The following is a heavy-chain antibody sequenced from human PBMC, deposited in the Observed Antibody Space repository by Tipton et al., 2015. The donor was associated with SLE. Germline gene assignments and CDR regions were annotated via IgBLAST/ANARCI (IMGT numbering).Heavy chain of an antibody. CDR1: GGSIHNYY. Sequence: TLSLTCTVSGGSIHNYYWGWIRQPPGKGLEWIGSIYHSGSTYYNPSLKSRVTISVDTSKNQFSLKLSSVTAADTAVYYCASLTRDYGDLPFDYWGQGTLVTVSS. CDR2: IYHSGST. D-gene: IGHD4-17*01. CDR3: ASLTRDYGDLPFDY. J-gene: IGHJ4*02. V-gene: IGHV4-38-2*02.